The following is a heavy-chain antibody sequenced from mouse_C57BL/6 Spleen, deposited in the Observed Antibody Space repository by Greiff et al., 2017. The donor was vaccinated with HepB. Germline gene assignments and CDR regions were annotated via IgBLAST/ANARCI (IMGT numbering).Heavy chain of an antibody. J-gene: IGHJ4*01. V-gene: IGHV5-17*01. Sequence: EVNVVESGGGLVKPGGSLKLSCAASGFTFSDYGMHWVRQAPEKGLEWVAYISSGSSTIYYADTVKGRFTISRDNAKNTLFLQMTSLRSEDTAMYYCASQTYYYYGSSGAMDYWGQGTSVTVSS. CDR1: GFTFSDYG. CDR2: ISSGSSTI. D-gene: IGHD1-1*01. CDR3: ASQTYYYYGSSGAMDY.